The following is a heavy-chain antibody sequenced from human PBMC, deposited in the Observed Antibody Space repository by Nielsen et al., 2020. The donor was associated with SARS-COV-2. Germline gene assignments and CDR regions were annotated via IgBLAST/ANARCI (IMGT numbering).Heavy chain of an antibody. CDR1: GGSISSYY. CDR2: IYYSGST. J-gene: IGHJ5*02. CDR3: ARDYYSGWFDP. V-gene: IGHV4-59*12. D-gene: IGHD3-22*01. Sequence: SETLSLTCTVSGGSISSYYWSWIRQPPGKGLEWIGYIYYSGSTYYNPSLKSRVTISVDTSKNQFSLKLSSVTAADTAVYYCARDYYSGWFDPWGQGTLVTVSS.